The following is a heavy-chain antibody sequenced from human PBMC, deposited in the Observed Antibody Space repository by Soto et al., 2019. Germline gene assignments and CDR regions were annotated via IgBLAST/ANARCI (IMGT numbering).Heavy chain of an antibody. CDR1: GGSISSSSYY. Sequence: QLQLQESGPGLVKPSETLSRTCTVSGGSISSSSYYWGCIRQPPGKGLEWIGSIYYSGSTYYNPSLKSRVTITADTSKNQVSLKLSSVTTADTAVYYCAHYYGMDVWGQGTTVTVSS. CDR2: IYYSGST. J-gene: IGHJ6*02. CDR3: AHYYGMDV. V-gene: IGHV4-39*01.